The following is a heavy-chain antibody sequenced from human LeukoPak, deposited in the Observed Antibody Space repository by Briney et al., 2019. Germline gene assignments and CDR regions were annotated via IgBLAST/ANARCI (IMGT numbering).Heavy chain of an antibody. CDR3: ARSSGDYGGIDY. D-gene: IGHD4-23*01. CDR2: INPSGGST. CDR1: GYTFTGYY. J-gene: IGHJ4*02. Sequence: ASVKVSCKASGYTFTGYYMHWVRQAPGQGLEWMGIINPSGGSTSYAQKFQGRVTMTRDMSTSTVYMELSSLRSEDTAVYYCARSSGDYGGIDYWGQGTLVTVSS. V-gene: IGHV1-46*01.